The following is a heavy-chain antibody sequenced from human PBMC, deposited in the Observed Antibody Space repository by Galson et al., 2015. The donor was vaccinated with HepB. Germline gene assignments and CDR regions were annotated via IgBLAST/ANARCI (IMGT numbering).Heavy chain of an antibody. V-gene: IGHV3-66*01. D-gene: IGHD3-10*01. CDR2: IYGGGTT. J-gene: IGHJ4*02. CDR3: AREYYYASGNRWPHFGY. CDR1: GINVNINY. Sequence: SLRLSCAISGINVNINYMNWVRQAPGKGLEWVSIIYGGGTTNYADSVRGRFTISRDISKNMVYLEMNFLRAEDTAVYYCAREYYYASGNRWPHFGYWGQGALVTVSS.